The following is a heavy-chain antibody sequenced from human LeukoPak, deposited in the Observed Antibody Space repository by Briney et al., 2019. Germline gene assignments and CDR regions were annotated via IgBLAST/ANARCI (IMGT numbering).Heavy chain of an antibody. V-gene: IGHV3-48*03. CDR2: ISSSVGTV. CDR3: ARGFRDTAMFLDY. CDR1: GFTFGSFE. Sequence: PAGGSLRLSCAASGFTFGSFEMNWVRLAPGKGLGWLSCISSSVGTVYYADSVKGRFTISRDNAKNSLYLQMNSLRAEDTAVYYCARGFRDTAMFLDYWGQGTLVTVSS. D-gene: IGHD5-18*01. J-gene: IGHJ4*02.